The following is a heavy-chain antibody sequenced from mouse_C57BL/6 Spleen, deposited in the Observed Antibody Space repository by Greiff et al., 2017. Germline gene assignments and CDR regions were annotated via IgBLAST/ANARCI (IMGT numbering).Heavy chain of an antibody. D-gene: IGHD1-1*01. CDR2: IDPSDSYT. Sequence: QVQLQQPGAELVMPGASVKLSCKASGYTFTSYWMHWVKQRPGQGLEWIGEIDPSDSYTNYNQKVKGKSTLTVDKSSSTAYMQLSSLTSEDSAVYYCARWGYYYGRRGALDYWGQGTSVTVSS. CDR1: GYTFTSYW. CDR3: ARWGYYYGRRGALDY. J-gene: IGHJ4*01. V-gene: IGHV1-69*01.